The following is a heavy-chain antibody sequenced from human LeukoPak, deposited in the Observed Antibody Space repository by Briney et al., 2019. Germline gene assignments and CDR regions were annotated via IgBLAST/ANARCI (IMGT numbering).Heavy chain of an antibody. J-gene: IGHJ5*02. CDR3: TRGYVTRGGSFDP. CDR2: ISGSGDTT. Sequence: PGGSLRLSCAASGFTFSTFSMNWVRQAPGKGLEWVSAISGSGDTTFYADSVKGRFTISRDNSKNTLYLQTSSLRADDTAVYYCTRGYVTRGGSFDPWGQGTLVTVSS. V-gene: IGHV3-23*01. D-gene: IGHD2-2*01. CDR1: GFTFSTFS.